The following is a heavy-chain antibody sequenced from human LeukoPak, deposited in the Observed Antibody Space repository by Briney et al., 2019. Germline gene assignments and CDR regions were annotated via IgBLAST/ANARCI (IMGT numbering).Heavy chain of an antibody. Sequence: PGGSLRLSCAASGFTFSNYAMSWVRQAPGKGLEWVSGLSSSGGTTYYADSVKGRFTISRDNSKNTLYLQMNSLRAEDTAVYYCARGIAAAGIKPPYYYYYMDVWGKGTTVTISS. J-gene: IGHJ6*03. V-gene: IGHV3-23*01. CDR3: ARGIAAAGIKPPYYYYYMDV. CDR1: GFTFSNYA. D-gene: IGHD6-13*01. CDR2: LSSSGGTT.